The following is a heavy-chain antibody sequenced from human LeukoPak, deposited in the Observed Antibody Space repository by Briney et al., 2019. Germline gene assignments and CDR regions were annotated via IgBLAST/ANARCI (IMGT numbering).Heavy chain of an antibody. CDR3: VRDAS. J-gene: IGHJ4*02. CDR2: ISTDGNTA. V-gene: IGHV3-74*01. Sequence: LPGGSLRLSCAASGFTFTKYWMHWVRHAPGKGLVWVSHISTDGNTANYADSVKGRFTTSRDNAKNTMYLQVNSLRAEDTAVYYCVRDASWGQGALVTVSS. CDR1: GFTFTKYW.